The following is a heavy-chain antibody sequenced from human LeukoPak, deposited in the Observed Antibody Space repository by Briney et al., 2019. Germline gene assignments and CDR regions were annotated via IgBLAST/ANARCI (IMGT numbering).Heavy chain of an antibody. CDR1: GGSFSGYY. D-gene: IGHD3-3*01. V-gene: IGHV4-34*01. J-gene: IGHJ6*03. CDR3: ARVTPSYYDFWSCYHNPRSRVSYMDV. CDR2: INHSGST. Sequence: SETLSLTCAVYGGSFSGYYWSWIRQPPGKGLEWIGEINHSGSTNYNPSLKCRVTISVDTSKNLFSLKLSSVTAADTAVYYCARVTPSYYDFWSCYHNPRSRVSYMDVWGKGTTVTVSS.